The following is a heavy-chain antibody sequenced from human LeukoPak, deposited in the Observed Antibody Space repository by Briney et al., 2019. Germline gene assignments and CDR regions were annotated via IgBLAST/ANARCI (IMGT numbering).Heavy chain of an antibody. CDR3: ARARYIAVAGYYFDY. D-gene: IGHD6-19*01. Sequence: GASVKVSCKASGYTFTDYYMHWVRQAPGQGLEWMGWINPNSGGTNYAQKFQGRVTMTRDTSISTAYMELSRLRSDDTAVYYCARARYIAVAGYYFDYWGQGTLVTVSS. V-gene: IGHV1-2*02. CDR2: INPNSGGT. J-gene: IGHJ4*02. CDR1: GYTFTDYY.